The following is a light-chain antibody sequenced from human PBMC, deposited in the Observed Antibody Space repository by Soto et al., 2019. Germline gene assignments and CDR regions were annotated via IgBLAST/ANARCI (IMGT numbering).Light chain of an antibody. CDR3: SSYTSSSTAV. CDR2: DVS. J-gene: IGLJ2*01. V-gene: IGLV2-14*01. CDR1: SSDVGGYNY. Sequence: QSVLTQPASVSGSPGQSITISCTGTSSDVGGYNYVSWYQQHPGKAPKLMIYDVSNRPSGVSNRFSGSKSGNTASLTISGLQAEDEADYYCSSYTSSSTAVFGRGTKPTVL.